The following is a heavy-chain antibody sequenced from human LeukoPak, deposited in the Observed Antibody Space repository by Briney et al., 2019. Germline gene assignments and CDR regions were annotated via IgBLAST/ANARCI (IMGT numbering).Heavy chain of an antibody. CDR3: ARVFQQLAPFDY. J-gene: IGHJ4*02. D-gene: IGHD6-13*01. CDR2: ISAYNGNT. Sequence: ASVKVSCKASGYNFTSYGISWVRQAPGQGLEWMGWISAYNGNTNSAQKLQGRVTMTTDTSTSTAYMELRSLRSDDTAVYYCARVFQQLAPFDYLGQGTLVTVSS. V-gene: IGHV1-18*01. CDR1: GYNFTSYG.